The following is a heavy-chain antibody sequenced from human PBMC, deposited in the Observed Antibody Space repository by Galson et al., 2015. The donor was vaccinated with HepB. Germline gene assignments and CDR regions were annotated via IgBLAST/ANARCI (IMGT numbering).Heavy chain of an antibody. CDR2: ISAYNGNT. J-gene: IGHJ4*02. CDR3: ARDTIGGTFFGLFDH. Sequence: SVKVSCKASGYSFTNYGFSWVRQAPGQGLEWMGWISAYNGNTHYPQKFQGRVTMTTDTSTSTAYMELRSLRSDDTAVYYCARDTIGGTFFGLFDHWGQGTLVTVSS. D-gene: IGHD1-26*01. V-gene: IGHV1-18*01. CDR1: GYSFTNYG.